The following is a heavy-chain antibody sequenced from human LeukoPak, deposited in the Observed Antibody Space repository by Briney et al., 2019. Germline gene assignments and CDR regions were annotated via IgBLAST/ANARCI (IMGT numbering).Heavy chain of an antibody. Sequence: GGSLRLSCVGSGFTFSAYWMGWVRQAPGQGLEYVSHMSNDGSYTVYADSVRGRFTISRENAKNTVYLQMNSLRAEDTAVYYCARDNWGSFDYWGQGVLITASS. CDR1: GFTFSAYW. CDR2: MSNDGSYT. J-gene: IGHJ4*02. V-gene: IGHV3-74*01. CDR3: ARDNWGSFDY. D-gene: IGHD7-27*01.